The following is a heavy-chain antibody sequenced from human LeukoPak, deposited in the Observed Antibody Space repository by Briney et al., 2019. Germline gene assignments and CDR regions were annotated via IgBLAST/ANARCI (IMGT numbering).Heavy chain of an antibody. J-gene: IGHJ4*02. V-gene: IGHV1-2*02. D-gene: IGHD3-10*01. CDR2: INPNSGGT. Sequence: ASVTVSCKASGYTFTGYYMHWVRQAPGQGLEWMGWINPNSGGTNYAQNFQGRVTMTRDTSISTTYMELSRLRSDDTAVYYCARDQNYYGSGSYYNTDYWGQGTLVTVSS. CDR3: ARDQNYYGSGSYYNTDY. CDR1: GYTFTGYY.